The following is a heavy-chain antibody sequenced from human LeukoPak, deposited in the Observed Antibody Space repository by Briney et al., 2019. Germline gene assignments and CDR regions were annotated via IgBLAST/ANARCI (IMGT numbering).Heavy chain of an antibody. CDR2: IIPIFGTA. Sequence: SVKVSCKASGGTFSSYAISWVRQAPGQGLEWMGGIIPIFGTANYAQKFQGRVTITADESTSTAYMELSSLRSEDTAVYYCASSMVRGVIILANSWGQGTLSPSPQ. J-gene: IGHJ4*02. CDR3: ASSMVRGVIILANS. V-gene: IGHV1-69*13. CDR1: GGTFSSYA. D-gene: IGHD3-10*01.